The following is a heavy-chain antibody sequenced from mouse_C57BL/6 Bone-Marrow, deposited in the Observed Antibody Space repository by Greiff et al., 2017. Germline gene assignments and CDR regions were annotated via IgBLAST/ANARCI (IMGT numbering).Heavy chain of an antibody. Sequence: VKLMESGPGLVAPSQSLSITCTVSGFSLTSYAISWVRQPPGKGLEWLGVIWTGGGTNYNSALKSRLSISKDNSKSQVFLKMNSLQTDDTARYYCASSLVTTRDYFDDWGQGTTLTVSS. CDR1: GFSLTSYA. CDR3: ASSLVTTRDYFDD. D-gene: IGHD1-1*01. CDR2: IWTGGGT. J-gene: IGHJ2*01. V-gene: IGHV2-9-1*01.